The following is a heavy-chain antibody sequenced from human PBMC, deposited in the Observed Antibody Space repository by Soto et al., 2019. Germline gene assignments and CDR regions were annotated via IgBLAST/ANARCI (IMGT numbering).Heavy chain of an antibody. V-gene: IGHV4-34*01. Sequence: QVQLQQSGAGLLKPSETLSLTCDVYGGSFSDYIWTWIRQTPGKGLQWIGQINHSGSANYNPSLKCRVTISVHTSSSQFSLELSSVTAADTAVYYCARGLISGSHYSGGWYYFDSWGQGTHFTVSS. J-gene: IGHJ4*02. CDR3: ARGLISGSHYSGGWYYFDS. CDR2: INHSGSA. CDR1: GGSFSDYI. D-gene: IGHD1-26*01.